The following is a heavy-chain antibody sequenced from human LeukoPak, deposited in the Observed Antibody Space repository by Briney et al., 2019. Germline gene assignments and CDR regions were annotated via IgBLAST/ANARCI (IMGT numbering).Heavy chain of an antibody. CDR3: ARGSVASAGSYFDY. CDR2: IYWDDDK. J-gene: IGHJ4*02. V-gene: IGHV2-5*02. CDR1: GFSPSTGGVG. D-gene: IGHD6-13*01. Sequence: SGPTLVKPIQTLTLTCTFSGFSPSTGGVGVGWIRQPPRKALEWLALIYWDDDKRYSPSLKSRLTITKDTTKNQVVLTLTNMDPVDTATYYCARGSVASAGSYFDYWGQGTLVTVSS.